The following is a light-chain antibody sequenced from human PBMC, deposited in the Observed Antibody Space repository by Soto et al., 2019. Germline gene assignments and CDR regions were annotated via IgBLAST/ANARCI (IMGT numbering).Light chain of an antibody. CDR1: SSDVGGYNY. V-gene: IGLV2-14*01. CDR3: SSYTSSSTLNVV. Sequence: QSVLTQPASVSGSPGQSITISCTGTSSDVGGYNYVSWYQQHPGKAPKLMIYEVSNRPSGVSNRFSGSKSGNTASLTISGLQAEXXXDYXCSSYTSSSTLNVVFGGGTKLTVL. J-gene: IGLJ2*01. CDR2: EVS.